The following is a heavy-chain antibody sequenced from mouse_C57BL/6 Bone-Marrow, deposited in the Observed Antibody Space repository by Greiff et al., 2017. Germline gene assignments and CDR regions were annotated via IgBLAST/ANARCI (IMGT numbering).Heavy chain of an antibody. CDR3: ARLTGTSRAY. D-gene: IGHD4-1*01. V-gene: IGHV3-6*01. CDR2: ISYDGSN. Sequence: DVKLQESGPGLVKPSQSLSLTCSVTGYSITSGYYWNWIRQFPGNKLEWMGYISYDGSNNYNPSLKNRISITRDTSKNQFFLKLNSVTTEDTATYYCARLTGTSRAYWGQGTLVTVSA. CDR1: GYSITSGYY. J-gene: IGHJ3*01.